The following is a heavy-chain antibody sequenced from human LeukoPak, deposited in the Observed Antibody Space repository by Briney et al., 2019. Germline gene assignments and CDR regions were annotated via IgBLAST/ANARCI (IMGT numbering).Heavy chain of an antibody. Sequence: GGSLRLSCAVSGITLTNYGMSWVRQAPGKGLEWVAGISDSGGRTNYADSVKGRFTISRDKPKNTLYLQMNSLRAEDTAMYFCAKRGVVIRVILVGFHKEAYYFDSWGQGALVTVSS. CDR1: GITLTNYG. V-gene: IGHV3-23*01. D-gene: IGHD3-22*01. CDR3: AKRGVVIRVILVGFHKEAYYFDS. CDR2: ISDSGGRT. J-gene: IGHJ4*02.